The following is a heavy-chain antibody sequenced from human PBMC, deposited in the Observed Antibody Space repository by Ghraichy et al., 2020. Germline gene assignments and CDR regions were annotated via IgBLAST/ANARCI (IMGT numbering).Heavy chain of an antibody. Sequence: GGSLRLSCAASGFTFRNYAMTWVRQAPGKGLEWVSSISGTTGRTYYADSMRGRFTISRDNSKNTLYLQMNSLRSDDTARYYCVKPYSSAWDFGVDYWGHGTLVSVSS. J-gene: IGHJ4*01. CDR2: ISGTTGRT. CDR3: VKPYSSAWDFGVDY. CDR1: GFTFRNYA. V-gene: IGHV3-23*01. D-gene: IGHD6-19*01.